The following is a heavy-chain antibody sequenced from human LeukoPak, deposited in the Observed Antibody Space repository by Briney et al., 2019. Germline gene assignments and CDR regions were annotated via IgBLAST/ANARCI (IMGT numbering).Heavy chain of an antibody. Sequence: ASVKVSCKASGDTFSSYSISWVRQAPGQGLEWMGGIIPMFGTTDYAQKFQGRVTFTADESTSTIYMELSRLRSEDTAVYFCARVLRHFDWLFHPLEYWGQGSLVTVSS. CDR1: GDTFSSYS. CDR2: IIPMFGTT. J-gene: IGHJ4*02. CDR3: ARVLRHFDWLFHPLEY. D-gene: IGHD3-9*01. V-gene: IGHV1-69*13.